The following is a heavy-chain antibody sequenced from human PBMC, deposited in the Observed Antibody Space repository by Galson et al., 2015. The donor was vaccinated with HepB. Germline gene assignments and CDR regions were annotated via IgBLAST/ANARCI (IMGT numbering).Heavy chain of an antibody. CDR2: TYYRSKWYN. Sequence: AISGDSVSSNSAAWNWIRHSPSRGLEWLGRTYYRSKWYNDYAVSVKSRITINPDTSKNQFSLQLRSVTPDDTAVYYCARGSGRYAMDVWGQGTTVTVSS. V-gene: IGHV6-1*01. CDR1: GDSVSSNSAA. J-gene: IGHJ6*02. D-gene: IGHD3-10*01. CDR3: ARGSGRYAMDV.